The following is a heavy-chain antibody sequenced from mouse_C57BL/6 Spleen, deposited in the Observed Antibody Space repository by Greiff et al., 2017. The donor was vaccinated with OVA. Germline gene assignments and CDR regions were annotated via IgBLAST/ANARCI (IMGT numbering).Heavy chain of an antibody. V-gene: IGHV2-2*01. D-gene: IGHD1-1*01. J-gene: IGHJ4*01. CDR3: ARKIPNYYGSSYYAMDY. Sequence: VQLQQSGPGLVQPSQSLSITCTVSGFSLTSYGVHWVRQSPGKGLEWLGVIWSGGSTDYNAAFISRLSISQDNSKRQVFFKMNSLQADDTAIYYCARKIPNYYGSSYYAMDYWGQGTSVTVSS. CDR1: GFSLTSYG. CDR2: IWSGGST.